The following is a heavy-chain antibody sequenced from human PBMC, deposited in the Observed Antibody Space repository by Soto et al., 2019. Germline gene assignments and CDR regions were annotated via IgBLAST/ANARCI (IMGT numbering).Heavy chain of an antibody. J-gene: IGHJ6*02. CDR3: ARGCSGGSCYSKGYYYGMDV. CDR1: GGSISSYA. V-gene: IGHV1-69*01. CDR2: IIPIFGTA. Sequence: VSCKASGGSISSYASSWGRQDTGQGLEWMGGIIPIFGTANYAQKFQGRVTITEDESTSTAYMELSSLRSEDTAVYYCARGCSGGSCYSKGYYYGMDVWGQGPTVPVSS. D-gene: IGHD2-15*01.